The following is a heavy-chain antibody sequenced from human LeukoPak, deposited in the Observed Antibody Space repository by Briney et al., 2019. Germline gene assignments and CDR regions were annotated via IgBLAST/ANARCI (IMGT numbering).Heavy chain of an antibody. V-gene: IGHV3-30*18. CDR3: AKLVLCSGGSCGGIFDY. CDR2: ISYDGSNK. CDR1: GFTFSNYG. Sequence: PGGSLRLSCTASGFTFSNYGMHWVRQAPGKGLEWVAVISYDGSNKYYADSVKGRFTISRDNSKNTLYLQMNSLRAEDTAVYYCAKLVLCSGGSCGGIFDYWGQGTLVTVSS. J-gene: IGHJ4*02. D-gene: IGHD2-15*01.